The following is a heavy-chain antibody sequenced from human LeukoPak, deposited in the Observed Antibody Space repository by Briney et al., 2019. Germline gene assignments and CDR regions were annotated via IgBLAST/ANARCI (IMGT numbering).Heavy chain of an antibody. D-gene: IGHD1-26*01. CDR1: GDSLSNHY. V-gene: IGHV4-59*11. CDR2: IFYSGNT. CDR3: ASDRGKGIVGTFDY. J-gene: IGHJ4*02. Sequence: KASETLSLTCIVSGDSLSNHYWSWIRQPPGKGLVWIGYIFYSGNTHYNPSLKSRVTMSVDTSKNQFSLRLSSVTPADTAVYYCASDRGKGIVGTFDYWGQGTLVTVSS.